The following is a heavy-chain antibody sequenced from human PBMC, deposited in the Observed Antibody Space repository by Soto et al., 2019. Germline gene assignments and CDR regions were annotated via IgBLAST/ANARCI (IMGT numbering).Heavy chain of an antibody. J-gene: IGHJ4*02. V-gene: IGHV1-3*01. Sequence: GASVKVSCKASGYTFTANSMHGVRQAPGQRLEWMGWIVASSGHTDYSQKFQGRVTLSRDTSASTAYMEVSSLRSEDTAVYYCSRENFPETGIYYDFWGQGTVVTVSS. CDR1: GYTFTANS. D-gene: IGHD3-10*01. CDR3: SRENFPETGIYYDF. CDR2: IVASSGHT.